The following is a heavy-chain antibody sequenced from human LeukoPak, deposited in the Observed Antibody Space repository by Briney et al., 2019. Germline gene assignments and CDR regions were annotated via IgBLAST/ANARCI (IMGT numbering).Heavy chain of an antibody. CDR3: ARDMSSGWSTYSDY. D-gene: IGHD6-19*01. Sequence: KASETLSLTCAVYGGSFSGYYWSWIRQPPGKGLEWIGEINHSGSTNYNPSLKSRVTISADTSKNQFSLKLSSVTAADTAVYYCARDMSSGWSTYSDYWGQGTLVTVSS. J-gene: IGHJ4*02. CDR2: INHSGST. V-gene: IGHV4-34*01. CDR1: GGSFSGYY.